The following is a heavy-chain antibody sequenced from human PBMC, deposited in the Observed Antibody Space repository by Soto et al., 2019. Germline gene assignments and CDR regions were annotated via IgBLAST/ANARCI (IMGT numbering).Heavy chain of an antibody. CDR1: GGSISSYY. CDR3: ALIAAAGNDYGMDV. D-gene: IGHD6-13*01. CDR2: IYTSGGT. V-gene: IGHV4-4*07. J-gene: IGHJ6*02. Sequence: QVQLQESGPGLVKPSETLSLTCTVSGGSISSYYWSWIRQPPGKGLEWFGRIYTSGGTNYNPSRKSRVTMSVDPCKNQYSLKLSSVTAAGTAVYYCALIAAAGNDYGMDVWGQGTTVTVSS.